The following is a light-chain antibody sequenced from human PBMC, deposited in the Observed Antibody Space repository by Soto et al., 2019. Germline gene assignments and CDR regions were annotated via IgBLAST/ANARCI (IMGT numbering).Light chain of an antibody. CDR2: SAS. CDR1: QIVSSSY. Sequence: TPGQAALTLSPGTLSSPYGGRAQIVSSSYLAWYQQKPGQAPRLLIYSASGRATGIPDRFSGSGSGTDFTLTISRLEPEDFAVYYCQQYGSSPSITFGQGTRLEIK. V-gene: IGKV3-20*01. J-gene: IGKJ5*01. CDR3: QQYGSSPSIT.